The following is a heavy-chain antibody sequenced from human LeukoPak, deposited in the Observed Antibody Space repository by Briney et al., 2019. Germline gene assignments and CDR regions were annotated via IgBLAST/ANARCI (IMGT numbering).Heavy chain of an antibody. CDR1: GGSLSNYF. CDR3: ARHKGGRYSESYLDY. D-gene: IGHD1-26*01. Sequence: KASETLSLTCTVSGGSLSNYFWSWIRQPPGKGLEWIGFICSSGLTEYNPSLSSRATLSVDRSQNQFSLRLSSVTAADTALYYCARHKGGRYSESYLDYWGQATPVTVSS. V-gene: IGHV4-4*09. J-gene: IGHJ4*02. CDR2: ICSSGLT.